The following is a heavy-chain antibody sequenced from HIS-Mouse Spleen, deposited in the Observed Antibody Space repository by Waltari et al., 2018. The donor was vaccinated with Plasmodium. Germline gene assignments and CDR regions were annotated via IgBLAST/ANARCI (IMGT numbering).Heavy chain of an antibody. Sequence: QLQLQESGPGLVKPSETLSLTCTVSGGSISSSSYYWGWIRQPPGKGLEWIGSIYYSGTTYHNPSLKSRVTISVDTSKNQFSLKLSSVTAADTAVYYCARDRITGTSYFDYWGQGTLVTGSS. CDR3: ARDRITGTSYFDY. D-gene: IGHD1-7*01. CDR2: IYYSGTT. V-gene: IGHV4-39*07. CDR1: GGSISSSSYY. J-gene: IGHJ4*02.